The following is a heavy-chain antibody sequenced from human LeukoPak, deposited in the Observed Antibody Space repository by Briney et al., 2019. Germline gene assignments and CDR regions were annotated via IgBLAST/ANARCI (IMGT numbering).Heavy chain of an antibody. Sequence: ASVKVSCKASGYTFTSYGISWVRQAPGQGLEWMGWISAYNGNTKYAQKFQGRVTMTTDTSTTTAYMELRSLRSDDTAVYYCARDPGITGMSYWGQGTLVTVSS. J-gene: IGHJ4*02. V-gene: IGHV1-18*01. D-gene: IGHD1-20*01. CDR3: ARDPGITGMSY. CDR2: ISAYNGNT. CDR1: GYTFTSYG.